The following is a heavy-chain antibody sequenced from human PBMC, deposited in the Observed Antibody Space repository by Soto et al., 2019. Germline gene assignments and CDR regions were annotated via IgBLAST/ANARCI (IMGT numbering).Heavy chain of an antibody. Sequence: SVKVSCKASGGTFSSYAISWVRQAPGQGLEWMGGIIPIFGTANCAQKFQGRVTITADESTSTAYMELSSLRSEDTAVYYCARDDIVVVPTIQGGYYYYGMDVWGQGTTVTVSS. CDR2: IIPIFGTA. CDR1: GGTFSSYA. V-gene: IGHV1-69*13. D-gene: IGHD2-2*01. J-gene: IGHJ6*02. CDR3: ARDDIVVVPTIQGGYYYYGMDV.